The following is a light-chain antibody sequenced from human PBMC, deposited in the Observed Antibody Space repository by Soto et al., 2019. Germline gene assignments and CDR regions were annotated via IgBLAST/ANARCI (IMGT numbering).Light chain of an antibody. Sequence: SVLPQPASLSGSPGQSITISCTGTSSDVGAYDFVSWYQQHPDKAPKLMIYEVRNRPSGVSNRFSGSKSVNTATLTISGLQAEDEADYYCSSYTTSSTRVFGTGTKVTVL. CDR3: SSYTTSSTRV. J-gene: IGLJ1*01. CDR2: EVR. CDR1: SSDVGAYDF. V-gene: IGLV2-14*03.